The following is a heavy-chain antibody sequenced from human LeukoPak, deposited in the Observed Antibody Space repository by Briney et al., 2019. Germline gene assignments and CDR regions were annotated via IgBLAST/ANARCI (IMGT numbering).Heavy chain of an antibody. D-gene: IGHD4-11*01. J-gene: IGHJ6*02. Sequence: PSETLSLTCTVSGVSISSYYWSWLRQPPGKGLEWIGNIYYSGSTNYNPSLKSRVTISVDTSKDQFSLKLSSVTAADTAVSYCARAVNPYYGMDVWGQGTTVTVSS. CDR1: GVSISSYY. CDR3: ARAVNPYYGMDV. V-gene: IGHV4-59*01. CDR2: IYYSGST.